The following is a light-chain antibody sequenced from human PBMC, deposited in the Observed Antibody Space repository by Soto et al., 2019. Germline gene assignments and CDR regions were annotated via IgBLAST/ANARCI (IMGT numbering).Light chain of an antibody. V-gene: IGKV1-5*01. CDR3: QQYESYSPLT. Sequence: DIQMTQSPSSLSASVGDTISITWRLFQTIRKSLNWYQQRPGKAPKLLIYDAYSLESGVPSRFSGRRSGTEFTLTIAGLQPEDFATYYCQQYESYSPLTFGGGTKVDIK. CDR1: QTIRKS. CDR2: DAY. J-gene: IGKJ4*01.